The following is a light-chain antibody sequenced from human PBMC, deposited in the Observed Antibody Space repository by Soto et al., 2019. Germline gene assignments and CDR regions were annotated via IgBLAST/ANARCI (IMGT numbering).Light chain of an antibody. CDR3: QHYNDYSKA. J-gene: IGKJ1*01. Sequence: DIQMTQSPSTLSGSVGDRVTITCRASQTISSWLAWYQQKPGKAPKLLIYKASTLKSGVPSRFSGSGSGTEFTLTISSLQPDDFATYYCQHYNDYSKAFGQGTKVDIK. V-gene: IGKV1-5*03. CDR1: QTISSW. CDR2: KAS.